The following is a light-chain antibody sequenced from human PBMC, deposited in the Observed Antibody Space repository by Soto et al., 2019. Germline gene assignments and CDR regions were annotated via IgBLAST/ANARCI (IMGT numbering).Light chain of an antibody. J-gene: IGLJ3*02. V-gene: IGLV2-14*01. CDR3: SSYTTRSTWV. CDR1: SSDVGRYNY. CDR2: EVN. Sequence: QSVLTQPASVSGSPGQSITISCTGTSSDVGRYNYVSWYQQHPGKAPKLMIYEVNNRPSGLSNRFSGSKSGNTASLTISGLQAEDEADYYCSSYTTRSTWVFGGGTEMTVL.